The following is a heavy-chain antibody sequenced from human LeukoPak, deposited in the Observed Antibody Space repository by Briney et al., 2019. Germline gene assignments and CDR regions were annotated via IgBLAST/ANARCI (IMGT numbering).Heavy chain of an antibody. V-gene: IGHV4-38-2*02. Sequence: PSETLSLTCTVSVYSISSGYYWGWIRQPPGKGLEWIGSIFHSGSTYYNPSLKSRVTISVDVSNNQFSLKLSSVTAADTAVYYCARTGGWYVDWFGPWGQGTLVTVSS. CDR1: VYSISSGYY. CDR3: ARTGGWYVDWFGP. J-gene: IGHJ5*02. D-gene: IGHD6-19*01. CDR2: IFHSGST.